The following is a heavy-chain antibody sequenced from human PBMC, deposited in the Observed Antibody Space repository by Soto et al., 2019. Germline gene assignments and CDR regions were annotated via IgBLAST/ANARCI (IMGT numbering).Heavy chain of an antibody. CDR3: AREIAAREYYYYYGMDV. J-gene: IGHJ6*02. Sequence: ASVKVSCKASGYTFTSYGISWVRQAPGQGLEWMRWISAYNGNTNYAQKLQGRVTMTTDTSTSTAYMELRSLRSDDTAVYYCAREIAAREYYYYYGMDVWGQGTTVTVSS. CDR1: GYTFTSYG. V-gene: IGHV1-18*04. CDR2: ISAYNGNT. D-gene: IGHD6-6*01.